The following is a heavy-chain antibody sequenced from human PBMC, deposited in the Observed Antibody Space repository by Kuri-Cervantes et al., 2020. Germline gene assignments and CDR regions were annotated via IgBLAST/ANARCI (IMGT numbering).Heavy chain of an antibody. CDR1: GFTSGNYA. Sequence: GGSLRLSCAASGFTSGNYAMNWVRQAPGNGLGWGSVIRDRGDSTFYIDSVKGRLTISRDNSKNTLYLQKNSLRAEDTAVNYVARGSGYRFVDYWGQGTLVTVSS. CDR2: IRDRGDST. D-gene: IGHD5-18*01. V-gene: IGHV3-23*01. J-gene: IGHJ4*02. CDR3: ARGSGYRFVDY.